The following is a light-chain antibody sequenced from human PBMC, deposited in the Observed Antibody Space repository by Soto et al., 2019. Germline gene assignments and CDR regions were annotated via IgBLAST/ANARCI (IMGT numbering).Light chain of an antibody. CDR2: EVS. CDR1: SSDVGAYNY. CDR3: SSYADSDTLCV. J-gene: IGLJ1*01. V-gene: IGLV2-14*01. Sequence: QSALTQPASVSGSPGQSITISCTGTSSDVGAYNYVSWYQQHPGKAPKLLIFEVSSRPSGVSNRFSGSKSGSTASLTISGLQAEDEADYYGSSYADSDTLCVFGTGTKVTVL.